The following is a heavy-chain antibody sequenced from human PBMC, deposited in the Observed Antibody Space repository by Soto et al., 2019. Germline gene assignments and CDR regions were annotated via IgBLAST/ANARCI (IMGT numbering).Heavy chain of an antibody. CDR2: INAGNGNT. CDR3: ARYHDDIFNWDYYYGMDG. D-gene: IGHD3-9*01. CDR1: GYTFTSYA. V-gene: IGHV1-3*01. Sequence: ASVKVSCKASGYTFTSYAMHWVRQAPGQRLEWMGWINAGNGNTKYSQKFQGRVTITRDTSASTAYMELSSLRSEDTAVYYCARYHDDIFNWDYYYGMDGWGQETRVTVAS. J-gene: IGHJ6*02.